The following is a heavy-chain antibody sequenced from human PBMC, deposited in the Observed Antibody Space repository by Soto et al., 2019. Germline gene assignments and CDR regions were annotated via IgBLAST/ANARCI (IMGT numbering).Heavy chain of an antibody. J-gene: IGHJ4*02. CDR1: GASISSDKW. D-gene: IGHD7-27*01. Sequence: SETLSLTCAVSGASISSDKWWSWVRQPPGKGLEWIGEIYHSGSTNYIPSPKSRVSISVDTSKNQFSLKLNSVTAADTAVYYCARGGTGDLDYWGRGALVTVSS. V-gene: IGHV4-4*02. CDR2: IYHSGST. CDR3: ARGGTGDLDY.